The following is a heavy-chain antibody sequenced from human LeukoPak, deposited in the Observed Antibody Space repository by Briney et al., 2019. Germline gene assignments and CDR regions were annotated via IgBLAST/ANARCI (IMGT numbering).Heavy chain of an antibody. V-gene: IGHV3-23*01. CDR2: ISGGGGST. J-gene: IGHJ5*02. D-gene: IGHD3-22*01. CDR3: AKSPGYYPNWLDP. CDR1: GFIFSSYG. Sequence: GGTLRLSCAASGFIFSSYGMSWVRQAPGKGLEWVSGISGGGGSTYYADSVKGRFTISRDNSKNTLYLQMNSLRAEDTAVYYCAKSPGYYPNWLDPWGQGTLVTVSS.